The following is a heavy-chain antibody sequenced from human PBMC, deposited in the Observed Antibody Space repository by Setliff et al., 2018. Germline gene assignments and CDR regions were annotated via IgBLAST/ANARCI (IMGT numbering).Heavy chain of an antibody. J-gene: IGHJ4*02. CDR2: IKQGGSEK. CDR3: ARGTSYGSRSDYLDA. Sequence: GGSLRLSCATSGFTFSNFWMNWVRQAPGKGLEWVANIKQGGSEKNYVDSVKGRFSVSRDDARSSLYLEMNSLRAEDAAVYYCARGTSYGSRSDYLDAWGQGTLVTVS. D-gene: IGHD3-10*01. V-gene: IGHV3-7*01. CDR1: GFTFSNFW.